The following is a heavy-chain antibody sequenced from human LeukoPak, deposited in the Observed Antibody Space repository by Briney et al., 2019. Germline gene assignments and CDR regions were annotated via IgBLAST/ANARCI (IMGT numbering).Heavy chain of an antibody. D-gene: IGHD4-11*01. J-gene: IGHJ4*02. V-gene: IGHV3-30*02. CDR3: AKDRYSNYVREFDY. CDR2: IRYDGSNK. CDR1: GFTFSSYG. Sequence: PGGSLRLSCAASGFTFSSYGMHWVRQAPGKGLEWVAFIRYDGSNKYYADSVKGRFTISRDNSKNTLYLQMNSLRAEDTAVYYCAKDRYSNYVREFDYWGQGTLVTVSS.